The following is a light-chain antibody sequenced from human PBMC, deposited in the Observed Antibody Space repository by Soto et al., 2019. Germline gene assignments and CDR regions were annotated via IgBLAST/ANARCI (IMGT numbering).Light chain of an antibody. CDR2: EVS. CDR1: SSDIGGYKY. V-gene: IGLV2-14*01. CDR3: TAYSRYRAMA. Sequence: QSVLTQPASVPGSLGQSITISCTGTSSDIGGYKYVSWYQQHPGNAPKLIIFEVSNRPSGVSDRFSGSNSGNTASLTISGLQAEDEADYYCTAYSRYRAMAFGGAT. J-gene: IGLJ3*02.